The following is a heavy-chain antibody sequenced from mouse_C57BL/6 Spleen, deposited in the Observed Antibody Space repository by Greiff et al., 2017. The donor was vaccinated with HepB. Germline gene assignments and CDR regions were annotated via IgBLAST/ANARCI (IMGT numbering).Heavy chain of an antibody. CDR2: IFPGSGST. Sequence: QVQLKQSGPELVKPGASVKISCKASGYTFTDYYINWVKQRPGQGLEWIGWIFPGSGSTYYNEKFKGKATLTVDKSSSTAYMLLSSLTSEDSAVYFCARKGGTTVVGDAMDYWGQGTSVTVSS. J-gene: IGHJ4*01. D-gene: IGHD1-1*01. CDR3: ARKGGTTVVGDAMDY. V-gene: IGHV1-75*01. CDR1: GYTFTDYY.